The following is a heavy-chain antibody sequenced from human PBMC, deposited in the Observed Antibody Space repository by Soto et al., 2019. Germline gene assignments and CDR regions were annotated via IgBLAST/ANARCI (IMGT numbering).Heavy chain of an antibody. CDR2: FNPHDSDT. J-gene: IGHJ4*02. CDR3: ARRTLHDVWSPTYYIDF. V-gene: IGHV5-51*01. D-gene: IGHD3-3*01. Sequence: GESLKISCKTSGYYFNTHWIGWVRQLPGKGLEWMGIFNPHDSDTMCGPSFEGQVTMSADKSTSTAYLQWSSLKASDTAMYYCARRTLHDVWSPTYYIDFWGQGTLVTVSS. CDR1: GYYFNTHW.